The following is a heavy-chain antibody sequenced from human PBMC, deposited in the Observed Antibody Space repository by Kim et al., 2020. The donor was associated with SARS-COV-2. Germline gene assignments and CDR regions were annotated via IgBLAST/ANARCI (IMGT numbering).Heavy chain of an antibody. V-gene: IGHV3-74*01. D-gene: IGHD3-10*01. Sequence: GGSLRLSCAASGFTFSSYWMHWVRQAPGKGLVWVSRINSDGSSKSYADSVKGRFTISRDNAKNTLYLQMNSLRADDTAVYYCGYLWFGDLPGPSYYDGMDVLGQGATVTLSS. CDR1: GFTFSSYW. CDR3: GYLWFGDLPGPSYYDGMDV. J-gene: IGHJ6*02. CDR2: INSDGSSK.